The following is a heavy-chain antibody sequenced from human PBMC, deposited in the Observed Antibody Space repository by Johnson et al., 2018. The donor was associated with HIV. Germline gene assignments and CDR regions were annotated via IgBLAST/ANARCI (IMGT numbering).Heavy chain of an antibody. Sequence: VQLVESGGGLVQPGRSLRLSCEASGLTFSNYGMHWVRQAPGKGLEWVSGINWNGGSTGYADSVKGRFTLSRDNAKNSLYLQMNSLRAEDTAVYYCANKPEQWLVADDAFDIWGQGTMVTVSS. CDR1: GLTFSNYG. CDR3: ANKPEQWLVADDAFDI. V-gene: IGHV3-20*04. CDR2: INWNGGST. J-gene: IGHJ3*02. D-gene: IGHD6-19*01.